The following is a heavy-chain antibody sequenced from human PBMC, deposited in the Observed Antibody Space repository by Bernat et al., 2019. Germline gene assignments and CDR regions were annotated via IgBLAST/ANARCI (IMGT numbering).Heavy chain of an antibody. Sequence: QLQLQESGPGLVKPSETLSLTSTVSGGSISSSSYYWGWIRQPPGKGLEWIGSIYYSGSTYYNPSLKSRVTIAVDTSKSQFSLELRSVTAADTAVYYCARGYGYTWGNDDCWGQGTLVTVSS. CDR1: GGSISSSSYY. CDR3: ARGYGYTWGNDDC. V-gene: IGHV4-39*07. D-gene: IGHD5-24*01. J-gene: IGHJ4*02. CDR2: IYYSGST.